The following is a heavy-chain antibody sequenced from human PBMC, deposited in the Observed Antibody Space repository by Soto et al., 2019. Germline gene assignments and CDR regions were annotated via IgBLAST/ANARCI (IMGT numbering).Heavy chain of an antibody. CDR1: GGSFSGYY. CDR2: INHSGST. D-gene: IGHD3-3*01. CDR3: ARARGRAYYDCWIGYSPRRGHFDY. V-gene: IGHV4-34*01. Sequence: QVQLQQWGAGLLKPSETLSLTCAVYGGSFSGYYWSWIRQPPGKGREWIGEINHSGSTNDNPSLRSGVTISVVTFRNQFTLERCSVTAADTGVYYCARARGRAYYDCWIGYSPRRGHFDYWGQGTLVSVSS. J-gene: IGHJ4*02.